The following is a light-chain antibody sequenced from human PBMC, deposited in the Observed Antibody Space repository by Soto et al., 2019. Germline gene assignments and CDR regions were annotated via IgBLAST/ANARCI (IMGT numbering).Light chain of an antibody. CDR1: QDIGYS. V-gene: IGKV1-12*01. J-gene: IGKJ4*01. CDR2: TAS. Sequence: DIQMTQSPSSVSASVGDRVTITCRASQDIGYSLAWFQQKPWEAPRLLIYTASSLHSGVPSRFSGSGSGTDFTLTISSLQPEDFATYYCQQGNSFPLTFGGGTKVEIK. CDR3: QQGNSFPLT.